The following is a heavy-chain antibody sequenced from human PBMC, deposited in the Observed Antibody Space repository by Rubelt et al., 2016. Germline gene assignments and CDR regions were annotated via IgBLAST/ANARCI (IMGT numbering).Heavy chain of an antibody. Sequence: QVQLVQSGAEVKKPGSSVKVSCKASGGTFSSYAISWVRQAPGQGLEWMGWISAYNGNTNVARKLQGRVTMTPDTSTSTAYMGLRSLRSDDTAVYYCARSDGGVVYGMDVWGQGTTVTVSS. D-gene: IGHD3-22*01. CDR2: ISAYNGNT. CDR1: GGTFSSYA. CDR3: ARSDGGVVYGMDV. J-gene: IGHJ6*02. V-gene: IGHV1-18*01.